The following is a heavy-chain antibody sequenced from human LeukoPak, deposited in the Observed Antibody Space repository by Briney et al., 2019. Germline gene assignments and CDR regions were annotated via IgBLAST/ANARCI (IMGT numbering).Heavy chain of an antibody. J-gene: IGHJ4*02. CDR3: ASGARGTREGGDLYSFDY. D-gene: IGHD4-17*01. CDR1: GFTFSSYW. V-gene: IGHV3-7*01. Sequence: GGSLRLSCAASGFTFSSYWMCWVRQAPGKGLEWVANIKQDGSEKYYVDSVKGRFTISRDNAKNSLHLQLNGLRAEDTAVYYCASGARGTREGGDLYSFDYWGQGTLVTVSS. CDR2: IKQDGSEK.